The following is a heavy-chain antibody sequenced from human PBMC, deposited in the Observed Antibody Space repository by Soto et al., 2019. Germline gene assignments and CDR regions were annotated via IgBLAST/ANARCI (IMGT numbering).Heavy chain of an antibody. CDR3: ASSVVLDAFDALDI. CDR2: IHQDGSVK. J-gene: IGHJ3*02. CDR1: GFTFSRYW. V-gene: IGHV3-7*03. D-gene: IGHD2-15*01. Sequence: LRLSCAASGFTFSRYWMSWVRQAPGKGLEWVANIHQDGSVKYYVDSVKGRFAITRDNARNALFLQMNSLRAEDTAMYYCASSVVLDAFDALDIWGEGTMVTLSS.